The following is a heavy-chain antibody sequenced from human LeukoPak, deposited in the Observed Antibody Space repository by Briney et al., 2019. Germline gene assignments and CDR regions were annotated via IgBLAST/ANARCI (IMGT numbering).Heavy chain of an antibody. V-gene: IGHV4-30-4*08. CDR3: ARVGDFWSGNLPYFDY. CDR2: IYYSGST. CDR1: GGSTSNANYY. J-gene: IGHJ4*02. D-gene: IGHD3-3*01. Sequence: SETLSLTCTVSGGSTSNANYYWSWIRQPPGKGLEWIGYIYYSGSTSYNPSLKSRLIILIDTSKNQFSLHLSSVTAADTAVYYCARVGDFWSGNLPYFDYWGQGALVTISS.